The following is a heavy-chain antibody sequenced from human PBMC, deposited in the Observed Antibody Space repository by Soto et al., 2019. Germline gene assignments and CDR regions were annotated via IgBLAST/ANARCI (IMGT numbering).Heavy chain of an antibody. Sequence: QVQLVQSGAEVKKPGSSVKVSCKASGGTFSSYTISWVRQAPGQGLEWMGRIIPILGIANYAQKLQGRVTITEDKSTSTDYMELSSLRSEDTAVYYCASLMSSGYYYGMDVWGQGTTVTVSS. CDR1: GGTFSSYT. CDR3: ASLMSSGYYYGMDV. V-gene: IGHV1-69*02. J-gene: IGHJ6*02. CDR2: IIPILGIA. D-gene: IGHD3-10*01.